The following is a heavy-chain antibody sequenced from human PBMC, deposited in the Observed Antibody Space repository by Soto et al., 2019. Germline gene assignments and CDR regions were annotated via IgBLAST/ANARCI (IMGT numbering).Heavy chain of an antibody. D-gene: IGHD3-10*01. J-gene: IGHJ6*02. V-gene: IGHV1-69*01. Sequence: QVQVVQSGVEVRRPGSSVKVSCKASGDTFKNCVISWVRQAPGQGLEWMGGSIPLFGTTDFAQRFQGRLTITTDESTTTAYMELSRLRSEYTATYYCAAELGFGKLSVVWGQGTTVIVSS. CDR3: AAELGFGKLSVV. CDR2: SIPLFGTT. CDR1: GDTFKNCV.